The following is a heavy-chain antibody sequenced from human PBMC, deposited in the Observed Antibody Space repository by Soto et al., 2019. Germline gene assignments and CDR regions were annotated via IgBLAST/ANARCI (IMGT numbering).Heavy chain of an antibody. CDR1: GFTFSSYW. CDR3: ARVGGYCSSTSCPPGYMDV. Sequence: GGSLRLSCAASGFTFSSYWMHWVRQAPGKGLVWVSRINSDGSSTSYADSVKGRFTISRDNAKNTLYVQMNSLRAEDTAVYYCARVGGYCSSTSCPPGYMDVWGKGTTVTVSS. CDR2: INSDGSST. D-gene: IGHD2-2*01. V-gene: IGHV3-74*01. J-gene: IGHJ6*03.